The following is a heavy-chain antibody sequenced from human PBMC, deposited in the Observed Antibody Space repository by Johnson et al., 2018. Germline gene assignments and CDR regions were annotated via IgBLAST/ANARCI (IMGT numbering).Heavy chain of an antibody. CDR2: ISSNGGST. CDR3: ARVGSEMATIHDAFEI. J-gene: IGHJ3*02. Sequence: EVQLVESGGGLVQPGGSLRLSCAASGFTFSNYAMHWVRQAPGKGLEYVSAISSNGGSTYYANSVKGRFTIPRDNAKNTLYLKMGSLRAEDTAVYYCARVGSEMATIHDAFEIWGQGPMVTVS. V-gene: IGHV3-64*01. D-gene: IGHD5-24*01. CDR1: GFTFSNYA.